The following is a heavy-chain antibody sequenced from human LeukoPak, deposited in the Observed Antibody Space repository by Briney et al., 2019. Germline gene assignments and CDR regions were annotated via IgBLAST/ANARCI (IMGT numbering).Heavy chain of an antibody. Sequence: ASVKVSCTASGGTFSSYAISWVRQAPGQGLEWMGGIIPIFGTANYAQKFQGRVTITTDESTSTAYMELSSLRSEDTAVYYCASEERDGYKRVSDCWGQGTLVTVSS. J-gene: IGHJ4*02. CDR2: IIPIFGTA. CDR3: ASEERDGYKRVSDC. CDR1: GGTFSSYA. D-gene: IGHD5-24*01. V-gene: IGHV1-69*05.